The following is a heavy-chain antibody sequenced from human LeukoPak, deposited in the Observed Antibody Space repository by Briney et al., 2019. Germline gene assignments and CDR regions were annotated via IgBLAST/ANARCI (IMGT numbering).Heavy chain of an antibody. CDR2: IIPILGIA. CDR1: GGTFSSYA. Sequence: SVKVSCKASGGTFSSYAISWVRQAPGQGLEWTGRIIPILGIANYAQKFQGRVTITADKSTSTAYMELSSLRSEDTAVYYCARYSDGGSSDYFDYWGQGTLVTVSS. D-gene: IGHD2-15*01. J-gene: IGHJ4*02. V-gene: IGHV1-69*04. CDR3: ARYSDGGSSDYFDY.